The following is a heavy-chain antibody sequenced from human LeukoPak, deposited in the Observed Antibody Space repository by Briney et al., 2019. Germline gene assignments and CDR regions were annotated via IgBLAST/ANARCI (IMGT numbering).Heavy chain of an antibody. V-gene: IGHV3-23*01. Sequence: GGSLGLSCAASGFTFSSYAMSWVRQAPGKGLEWVSAISGSGGSTYYADSVKGRFTISRDNSKNTLYLQMNSLRAEDTAVYYCAKGGGKTTVTIGPRYYYYGMDVWGQGTTVTVSS. D-gene: IGHD4-17*01. CDR1: GFTFSSYA. CDR2: ISGSGGST. CDR3: AKGGGKTTVTIGPRYYYYGMDV. J-gene: IGHJ6*02.